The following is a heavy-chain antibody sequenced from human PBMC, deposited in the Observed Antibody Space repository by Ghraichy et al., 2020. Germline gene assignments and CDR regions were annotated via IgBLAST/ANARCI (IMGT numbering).Heavy chain of an antibody. V-gene: IGHV4-34*01. CDR2: INHSGST. CDR3: ASSPGTDY. J-gene: IGHJ4*02. CDR1: GGSFSGYY. Sequence: SETLSLTCAVYGGSFSGYYWSWIRQPPGKGLEWIGEINHSGSTNYNPSLKSRVTISVDTSKNQFSLKLSSVTAADTAVYYCASSPGTDYWGQGTLVTVSS. D-gene: IGHD1-1*01.